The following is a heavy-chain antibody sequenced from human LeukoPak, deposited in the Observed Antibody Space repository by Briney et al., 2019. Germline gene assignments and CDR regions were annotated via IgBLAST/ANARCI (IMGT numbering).Heavy chain of an antibody. D-gene: IGHD3-10*01. J-gene: IGHJ6*03. Sequence: GASVKVSCKASGYTFTSYYMHWVRQAPGQGLEWMGIINPSGGSTSYAQKFQGRVTMTTDTSTSTAYMELRSLRSDDTAVYYCAREEGFGEFYYMDVWGKGTTVTVSS. CDR3: AREEGFGEFYYMDV. CDR2: INPSGGST. CDR1: GYTFTSYY. V-gene: IGHV1-46*01.